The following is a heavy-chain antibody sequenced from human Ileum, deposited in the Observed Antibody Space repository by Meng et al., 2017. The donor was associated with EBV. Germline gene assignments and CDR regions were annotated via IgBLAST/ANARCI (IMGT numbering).Heavy chain of an antibody. CDR1: NYNLISYC. CDR2: ISAYSGNT. J-gene: IGHJ4*02. D-gene: IGHD3-22*01. Sequence: QVQLGQAPVEVKNPGASVKVSCKASNYNLISYCISWVRQAPEQGLEWMGWISAYSGNTNYAQKFQGRVTMTRDTSTSTAYMELTSLTSDDTAVYYCARDRRGYFYDTSGFYLYWGQGTLVTVSS. CDR3: ARDRRGYFYDTSGFYLY. V-gene: IGHV1-18*01.